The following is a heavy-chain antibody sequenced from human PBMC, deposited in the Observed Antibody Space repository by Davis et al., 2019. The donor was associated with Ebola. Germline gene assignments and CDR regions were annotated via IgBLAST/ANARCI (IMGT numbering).Heavy chain of an antibody. CDR2: ISSSSSYI. Sequence: PGGSLRLSCAASGFTFSSYSMNWVRQAPGKGLEWVSSISSSSSYIYYADSVKGRFTISRDNAKNSLYLQMNSLRAEDTAVYYCARDWGGRSYSNFDYWGQGTLVTVSS. CDR3: ARDWGGRSYSNFDY. J-gene: IGHJ4*02. D-gene: IGHD1-26*01. V-gene: IGHV3-21*01. CDR1: GFTFSSYS.